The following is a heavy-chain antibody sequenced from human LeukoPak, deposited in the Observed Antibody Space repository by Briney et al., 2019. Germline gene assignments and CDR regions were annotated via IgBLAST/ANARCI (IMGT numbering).Heavy chain of an antibody. Sequence: GRSLRLSCAASGFTFSSYGMHWVRQAPGKGLEWVAVIWYDGSNKYYADSVKGRFTISRDNARNSLDLHMSSLGAEDTAVYYCAREGDGSRYYFDYWGQGILVTVSS. D-gene: IGHD2-21*01. CDR1: GFTFSSYG. V-gene: IGHV3-33*01. J-gene: IGHJ4*02. CDR2: IWYDGSNK. CDR3: AREGDGSRYYFDY.